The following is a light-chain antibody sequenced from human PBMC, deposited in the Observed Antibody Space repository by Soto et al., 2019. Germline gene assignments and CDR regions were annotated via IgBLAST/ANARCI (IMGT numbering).Light chain of an antibody. Sequence: DIVMTQSPATMSVYAVGRAIHCCRASQSISINLAWHQQKPGQPPRLLIYAASNRATGVPARFSVSWSGTEFTLTISSLHSEGFAVYYCQPYNNWITCGQGTRLEIK. CDR3: QPYNNWIT. CDR1: QSISIN. J-gene: IGKJ5*01. V-gene: IGKV3-15*01. CDR2: AAS.